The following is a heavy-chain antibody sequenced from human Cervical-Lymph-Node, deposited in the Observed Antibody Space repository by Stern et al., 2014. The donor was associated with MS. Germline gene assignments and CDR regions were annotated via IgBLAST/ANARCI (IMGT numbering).Heavy chain of an antibody. Sequence: MQLVESGGGVVQPGRSLRISCEASGFTLSSTGTHWVRQAPGKGLEWVAVIWYDGSNKYYADSVKGRFTIARDNSKNTLYLQMNSLRAEDTAVYYCARSSSPSPYYYYGMDVWGQGTTVTVSS. CDR1: GFTLSSTG. D-gene: IGHD6-13*01. J-gene: IGHJ6*02. V-gene: IGHV3-33*01. CDR2: IWYDGSNK. CDR3: ARSSSPSPYYYYGMDV.